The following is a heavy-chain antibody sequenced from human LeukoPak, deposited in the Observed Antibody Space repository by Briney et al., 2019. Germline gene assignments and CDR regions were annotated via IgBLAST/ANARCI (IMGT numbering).Heavy chain of an antibody. V-gene: IGHV1-24*01. Sequence: GASVKVSCKVSGYTLTELSMHWVRQAPGKRLEWMGGFDPEDGETIYAQKFQGRVTMTEDTSTDTAYMELSSLRSEDTAVYYCATQRSGSYYKGAFDIWGQGTMVTVSS. D-gene: IGHD3-10*01. CDR2: FDPEDGET. CDR1: GYTLTELS. CDR3: ATQRSGSYYKGAFDI. J-gene: IGHJ3*02.